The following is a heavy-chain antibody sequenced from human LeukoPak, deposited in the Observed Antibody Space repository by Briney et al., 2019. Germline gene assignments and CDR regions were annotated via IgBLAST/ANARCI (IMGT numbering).Heavy chain of an antibody. J-gene: IGHJ3*02. Sequence: PGGSLRLSCAGSGFTFSNYWMTWVRQAPGKGLEWVANIKEDGSEKYYVDSVKGRFTISRDNAKNSLYLQMNSLRAEDTAVYYCARAARVRSNDAFDIWGQGTMVTVSS. V-gene: IGHV3-7*01. D-gene: IGHD6-6*01. CDR1: GFTFSNYW. CDR3: ARAARVRSNDAFDI. CDR2: IKEDGSEK.